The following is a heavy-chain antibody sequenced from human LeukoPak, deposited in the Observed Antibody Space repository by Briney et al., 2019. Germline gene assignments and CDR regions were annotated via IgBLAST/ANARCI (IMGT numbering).Heavy chain of an antibody. CDR2: ISSGGTTI. V-gene: IGHV3-11*01. CDR1: GFTFSDYY. Sequence: GGSLRLSCAASGFTFSDYYMNWIRQAPGKGLEWVSYISSGGTTIYYAESVKGRFTISRDNAKNSLYLQMDSLRAEDTAVYYCARDRGGSYVGTTAIPFYFDYWGQGTLVTVSS. D-gene: IGHD1-14*01. J-gene: IGHJ4*02. CDR3: ARDRGGSYVGTTAIPFYFDY.